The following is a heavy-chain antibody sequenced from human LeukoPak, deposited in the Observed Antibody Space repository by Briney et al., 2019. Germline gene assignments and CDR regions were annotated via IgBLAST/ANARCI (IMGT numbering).Heavy chain of an antibody. CDR3: ARLRALEY. V-gene: IGHV3-11*03. CDR2: ISSSSTYT. J-gene: IGHJ4*02. CDR1: GFTFSGYY. Sequence: GGSLRLSCAASGFTFSGYYMSWIRQAPGKGLEWVSYISSSSTYTNYADSVKGRFSISRDNAKNSLYLQMNNLRAEDTAVYYCARLRALEYWGQGTLVTVSS.